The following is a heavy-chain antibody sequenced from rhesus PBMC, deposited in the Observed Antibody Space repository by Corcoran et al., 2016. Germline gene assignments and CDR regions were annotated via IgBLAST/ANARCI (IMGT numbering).Heavy chain of an antibody. CDR3: ASPRTVGQIDY. Sequence: QVQLQESGPGLVKPSETLSLTCAVSGGSFSSYWWSWIRQPPGKGLEWIGEINGNSGSTNYNPSRQSRVTISKDASKNQFSLKLSSVTAADTAVYYCASPRTVGQIDYWGQGVLVTVSS. CDR2: INGNSGST. V-gene: IGHV4-80*01. J-gene: IGHJ4*01. CDR1: GGSFSSYW. D-gene: IGHD3-3*01.